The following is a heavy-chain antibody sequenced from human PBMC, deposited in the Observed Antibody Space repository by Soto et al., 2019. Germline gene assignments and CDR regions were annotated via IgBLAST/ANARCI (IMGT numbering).Heavy chain of an antibody. J-gene: IGHJ6*02. CDR2: ISTYNGDT. CDR3: AREGASPYYYYGMDV. Sequence: ASVKVSCKASGYTFTRSGISWVRQAPGQGLEWMGWISTYNGDTNYAQTFQGRVTMTTDTSTSTVHMEVRSLRSDDTAVYYCAREGASPYYYYGMDVSGQGTPLTVSS. CDR1: GYTFTRSG. D-gene: IGHD6-6*01. V-gene: IGHV1-18*01.